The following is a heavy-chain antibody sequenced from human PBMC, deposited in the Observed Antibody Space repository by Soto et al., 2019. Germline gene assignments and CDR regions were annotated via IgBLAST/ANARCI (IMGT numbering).Heavy chain of an antibody. D-gene: IGHD3-9*01. CDR2: IDPSDSYT. CDR1: GYSFTSYW. J-gene: IGHJ6*02. V-gene: IGHV5-10-1*01. CDR3: ASNILTGYHYYGMDV. Sequence: GESLKISCKGSGYSFTSYWISWVRQMPGKGLEWMGRIDPSDSYTNYSPSFQGHVTISADKSISTAYLQWSSLKASDTAMYYCASNILTGYHYYGMDVWGQGTTVTVSS.